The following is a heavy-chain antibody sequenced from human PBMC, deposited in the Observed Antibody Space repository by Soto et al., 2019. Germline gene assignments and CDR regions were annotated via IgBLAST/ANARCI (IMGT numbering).Heavy chain of an antibody. CDR1: GYSLTLYL. Sequence: PGESLNISCKGSGYSLTLYLIGWVRQLPGKGLEWMGIIYPGDSDTRYSPSFQGQVTISADKSISTAYLQWSSLKASDTAMYYCARAVGAARAADAFDIWGQGTMVTVSS. D-gene: IGHD1-26*01. CDR3: ARAVGAARAADAFDI. J-gene: IGHJ3*02. V-gene: IGHV5-51*01. CDR2: IYPGDSDT.